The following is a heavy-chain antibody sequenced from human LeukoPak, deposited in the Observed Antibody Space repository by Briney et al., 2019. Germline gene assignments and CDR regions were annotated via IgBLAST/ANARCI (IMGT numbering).Heavy chain of an antibody. CDR1: GFTFSSYS. Sequence: PGGSLRLSCAASGFTFSSYSMHWVRQAPGKGLERVSSISTNSSYIYYADSVKGRFTISRDNAKKSLYLQMNSLRADDTAVYYCARGASVVAGNDNAFDIWGQGTMVTVSS. D-gene: IGHD6-19*01. J-gene: IGHJ3*02. CDR2: ISTNSSYI. CDR3: ARGASVVAGNDNAFDI. V-gene: IGHV3-21*01.